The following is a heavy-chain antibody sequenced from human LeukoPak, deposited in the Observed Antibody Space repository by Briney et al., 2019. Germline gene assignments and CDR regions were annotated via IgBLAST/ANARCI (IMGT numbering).Heavy chain of an antibody. V-gene: IGHV3-48*03. CDR3: ARELINFDY. D-gene: IGHD2-8*01. Sequence: GGSLRLSCAASGFTFSSYEMNWVRQAPGKGLEWVSYISSSGSTIYYADSAKGRFTISRDNAKNSLYLQMNSLRAEDTAVYYCARELINFDYWGQGTLVTVSS. CDR1: GFTFSSYE. J-gene: IGHJ4*02. CDR2: ISSSGSTI.